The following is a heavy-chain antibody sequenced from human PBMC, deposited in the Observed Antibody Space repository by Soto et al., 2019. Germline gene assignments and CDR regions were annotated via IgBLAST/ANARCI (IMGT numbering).Heavy chain of an antibody. V-gene: IGHV3-7*04. CDR2: INQDGRTK. D-gene: IGHD6-19*01. Sequence: ANINQDGRTKYYVDSVRGRFSISRDNAKNSVYLQVNSLRAEDTAVYYCAKGQWLDEYWGQGTVVTVSS. CDR3: AKGQWLDEY. J-gene: IGHJ4*02.